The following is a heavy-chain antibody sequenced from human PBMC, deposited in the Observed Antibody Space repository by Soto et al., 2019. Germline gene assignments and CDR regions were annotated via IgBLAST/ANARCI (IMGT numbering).Heavy chain of an antibody. V-gene: IGHV3-48*02. CDR3: ARDLTFPATRRGMDV. Sequence: GGSLRLSCAASGFTFSSYSMNWVRQAPGKGLEWVSYISSPSSSIYYADSIKGRFNISRDNAKNSLYLQMNSLKDEDTAVYYCARDLTFPATRRGMDVWGQGTTVTVSS. CDR2: ISSPSSSI. J-gene: IGHJ6*02. CDR1: GFTFSSYS.